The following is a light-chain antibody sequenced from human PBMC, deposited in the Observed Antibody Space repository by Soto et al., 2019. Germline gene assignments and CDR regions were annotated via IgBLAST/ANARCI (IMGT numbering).Light chain of an antibody. J-gene: IGKJ4*01. CDR3: QQSYSSPLT. CDR2: AAS. Sequence: DIQMTQSPSSLSASVGDRVTITCRASQTFGSYLNWYQQKPGKAPNLLIYAASTLQSGVPSRFSGSGSGTDFTLTISSLQPEDFATYYCQQSYSSPLTFGGGTKVEIK. V-gene: IGKV1-39*01. CDR1: QTFGSY.